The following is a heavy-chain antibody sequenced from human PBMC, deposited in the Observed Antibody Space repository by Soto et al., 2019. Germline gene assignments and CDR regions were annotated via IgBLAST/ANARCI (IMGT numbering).Heavy chain of an antibody. CDR3: AVDLTVSRDALDA. Sequence: QVQLVQAGAEVKKPGASVKVSCKASGYTCTSYGITWVRQSPVQGLEWLGYISTYNGNTNYAQILQGIVTMNSYRSTSTASVEQRTVSSDDTAVYGFAVDLTVSRDALDAWGQGTTVTVSS. D-gene: IGHD4-4*01. CDR2: ISTYNGNT. J-gene: IGHJ5*02. CDR1: GYTCTSYG. V-gene: IGHV1-18*01.